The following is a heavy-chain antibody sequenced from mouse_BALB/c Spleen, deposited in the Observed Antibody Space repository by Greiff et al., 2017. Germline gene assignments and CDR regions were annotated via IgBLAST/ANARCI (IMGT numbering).Heavy chain of an antibody. CDR1: GFTFSDFY. V-gene: IGHV7-1*02. CDR3: ARDDGYYAMDY. CDR2: SRNKANDYTT. J-gene: IGHJ4*01. Sequence: DVMLVESGGGLVQPGGSLRLSCATSGFTFSDFYMEWVRQPPGKRLEWIAASRNKANDYTTEYSASVKGRFIVSRDTSQSILYLQMNALRAEDTAIYYCARDDGYYAMDYWGQGTSGTVSS.